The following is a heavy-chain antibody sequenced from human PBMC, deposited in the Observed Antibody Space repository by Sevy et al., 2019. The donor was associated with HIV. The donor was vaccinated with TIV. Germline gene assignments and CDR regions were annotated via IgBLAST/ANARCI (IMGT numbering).Heavy chain of an antibody. Sequence: GGSLRLSCAASGFTFSSYAMSWVRQAPGKGLEWVSAISGSGGSTYYADSVKGRFTNSRDNSKNTLYLQMNSLRAEDTAVYYCARGSRDCYNAILEGAWFDPWGQGTLVTVSS. J-gene: IGHJ5*02. CDR2: ISGSGGST. V-gene: IGHV3-23*01. D-gene: IGHD2-21*01. CDR3: ARGSRDCYNAILEGAWFDP. CDR1: GFTFSSYA.